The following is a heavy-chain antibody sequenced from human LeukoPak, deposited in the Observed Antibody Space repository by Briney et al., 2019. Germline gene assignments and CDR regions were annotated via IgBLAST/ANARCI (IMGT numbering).Heavy chain of an antibody. D-gene: IGHD6-19*01. CDR1: GYTFTSYD. V-gene: IGHV1-8*02. J-gene: IGHJ4*02. CDR3: ARDLSGYSSGWLDY. CDR2: MNPNSGNT. Sequence: ASVKVSCKASGYTFTSYDINWVRQATGQGLEWMGWMNPNSGNTGYAQKFQGRVTMTRNTSISTAYMELSRLRSDDTAVYYCARDLSGYSSGWLDYWGQGTLVTVSS.